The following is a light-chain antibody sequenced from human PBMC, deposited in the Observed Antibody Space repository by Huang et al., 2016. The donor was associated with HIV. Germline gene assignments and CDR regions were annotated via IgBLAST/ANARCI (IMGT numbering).Light chain of an antibody. CDR3: HQRGDWPLT. Sequence: EIVLTQSPATLSLSPGERATLSCRASQRIGSYLAWYQQRPGQSPRLLIYRASNRATGIPARFSGRGSGTDFTLTISSLEPEDFAVYYCHQRGDWPLTFGGGTRVEIK. CDR2: RAS. J-gene: IGKJ4*01. V-gene: IGKV3-11*01. CDR1: QRIGSY.